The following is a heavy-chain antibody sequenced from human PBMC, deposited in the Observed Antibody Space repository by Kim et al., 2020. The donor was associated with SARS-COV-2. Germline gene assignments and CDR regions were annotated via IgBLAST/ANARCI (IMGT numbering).Heavy chain of an antibody. J-gene: IGHJ4*02. D-gene: IGHD3-10*01. CDR2: ISAYNGNT. V-gene: IGHV1-18*01. Sequence: ASVKVSCKASGYTFTSYGISWVRQAPGQGLEWMGWISAYNGNTNYAQKLQGRVTMTTDTSTSTAYMELRSLRSDDTAVYYCARDFGFGELFPYFDYWGQGTLVTVSS. CDR1: GYTFTSYG. CDR3: ARDFGFGELFPYFDY.